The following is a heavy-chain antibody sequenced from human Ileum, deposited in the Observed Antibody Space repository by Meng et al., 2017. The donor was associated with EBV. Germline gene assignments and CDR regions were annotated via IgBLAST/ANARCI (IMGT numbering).Heavy chain of an antibody. V-gene: IGHV4-39*07. CDR2: IHYTDST. Sequence: QLQLQESGPGLVEPSETLSLTCTVSGGSITSTDYYWGWIRQPPGKGLEWIGNIHYTDSTSYNPSLKRRVTISADTSKNQFSLKMTSVTAADTAVYYCARDGGRDGDSDYWGQGTLVTVSS. D-gene: IGHD4-17*01. CDR1: GGSITSTDYY. J-gene: IGHJ4*02. CDR3: ARDGGRDGDSDY.